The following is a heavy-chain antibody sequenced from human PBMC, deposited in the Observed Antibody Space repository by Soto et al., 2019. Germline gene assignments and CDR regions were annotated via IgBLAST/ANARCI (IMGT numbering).Heavy chain of an antibody. Sequence: GASVKVSCKVSGYTLTELSMHWVRQAPGKGLEWMGGFDPEDGETIYAQKFQGRVTMTRNTSISTAYMELSSLRSEDTAVYYCARVGVTPGTDWFDPWGQGTLVTVSS. V-gene: IGHV1-24*01. CDR3: ARVGVTPGTDWFDP. CDR1: GYTLTELS. J-gene: IGHJ5*02. D-gene: IGHD4-4*01. CDR2: FDPEDGET.